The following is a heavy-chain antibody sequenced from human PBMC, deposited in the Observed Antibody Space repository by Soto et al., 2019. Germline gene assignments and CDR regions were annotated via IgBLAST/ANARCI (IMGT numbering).Heavy chain of an antibody. CDR2: IWYDGSNK. J-gene: IGHJ5*02. Sequence: PGGSLRLSSAASGFTFSSYGMHWVRQAPGKGLEWVAVIWYDGSNKYYADSVKGRFTISRDNSKNTLYLQMNSLRAEDTAVYYCARDNRHSSWYYYNMPEFDPWGQGTLVTVSS. CDR3: ARDNRHSSWYYYNMPEFDP. V-gene: IGHV3-33*01. D-gene: IGHD6-13*01. CDR1: GFTFSSYG.